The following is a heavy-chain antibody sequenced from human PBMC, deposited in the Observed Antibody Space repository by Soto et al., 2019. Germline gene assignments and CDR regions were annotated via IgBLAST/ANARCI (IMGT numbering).Heavy chain of an antibody. V-gene: IGHV1-3*01. D-gene: IGHD3-22*01. CDR2: INPGNGNT. CDR1: GYTFTSYG. J-gene: IGHJ4*02. Sequence: QVQLVQSGAEVKKPGASVKVSCKASGYTFTSYGINWVRQAPGRGLEWMGWINPGNGNTKYSQQFQGRVIIDRDTSASTAYMALSSLRSEDTAVYYCARGGYFDSSNYLAYWGLGTLVTVSS. CDR3: ARGGYFDSSNYLAY.